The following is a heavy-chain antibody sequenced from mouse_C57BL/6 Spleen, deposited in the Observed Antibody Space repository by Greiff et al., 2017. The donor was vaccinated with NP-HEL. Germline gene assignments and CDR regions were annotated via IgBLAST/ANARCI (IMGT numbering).Heavy chain of an antibody. J-gene: IGHJ4*01. CDR3: ARYLYYGPYYYAMDY. CDR2: IRNKANGYTT. CDR1: GFTFTDYY. V-gene: IGHV7-3*01. D-gene: IGHD2-1*01. Sequence: EVKLVESGGGLVQPGGSLSLSCAASGFTFTDYYMSWVRQPPGKALEWLGFIRNKANGYTTEYSASVKGRFTISRDNSQSILYLQMNALRAEDSATYYCARYLYYGPYYYAMDYWGQGTSVTVSS.